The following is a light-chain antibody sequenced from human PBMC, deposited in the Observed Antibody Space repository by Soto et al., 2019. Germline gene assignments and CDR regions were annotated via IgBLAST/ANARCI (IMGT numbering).Light chain of an antibody. CDR3: QQYETFSGT. CDR1: QSVSGW. J-gene: IGKJ1*01. Sequence: DIQMTQSPSTLSASFGDTVTVTCRASQSVSGWLAWYQQKPGEAPKLLIYDASALPRGVPSRFSGSGYGTKFNLTIASLQTDDFATYYCQQYETFSGTFGPGTKVDIK. CDR2: DAS. V-gene: IGKV1-5*01.